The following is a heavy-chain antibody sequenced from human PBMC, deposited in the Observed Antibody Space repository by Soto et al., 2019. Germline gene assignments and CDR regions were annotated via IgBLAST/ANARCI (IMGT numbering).Heavy chain of an antibody. V-gene: IGHV3-7*01. Sequence: EVQLVESGGGLVQPGGSLRLSCAASGFTFSSYWMSWVRQAPGKGLEWVANIKKDGSEKYYVDSVKGRFTNTRHNAKKSLYLQMNSLRAEDTAVYYCAREGRGVGGWFGRGWFDPWGQGTLVTVSS. CDR3: AREGRGVGGWFGRGWFDP. CDR2: IKKDGSEK. J-gene: IGHJ5*02. D-gene: IGHD6-19*01. CDR1: GFTFSSYW.